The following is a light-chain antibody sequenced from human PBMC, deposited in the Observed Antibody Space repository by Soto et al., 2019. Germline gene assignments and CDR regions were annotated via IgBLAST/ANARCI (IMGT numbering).Light chain of an antibody. J-gene: IGKJ1*01. CDR1: QSISTW. Sequence: DIQMTQSPSTLSASVGDRVTITCRASQSISTWLAWYQQKPGKAPKLLIYQASNLQSGVPSRFSGSGSGTEFTLTISSLQPDDFATYYCQHYKMYSPWTFGQGTKVDIK. V-gene: IGKV1-5*03. CDR3: QHYKMYSPWT. CDR2: QAS.